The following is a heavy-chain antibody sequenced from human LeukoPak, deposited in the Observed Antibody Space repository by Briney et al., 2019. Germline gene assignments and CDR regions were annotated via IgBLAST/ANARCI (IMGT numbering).Heavy chain of an antibody. Sequence: GGSLRLSCAASGFTFSNYWMAWVRQAPGKGLEWVANMNQDGSEKNYVDSVKGRFTISRDNAKNSLYLQMNSLRAEDTAVYYCVLNYGSGSYYLPLWGQGTLVTVSS. CDR2: MNQDGSEK. CDR1: GFTFSNYW. CDR3: VLNYGSGSYYLPL. J-gene: IGHJ4*02. V-gene: IGHV3-7*01. D-gene: IGHD3-10*01.